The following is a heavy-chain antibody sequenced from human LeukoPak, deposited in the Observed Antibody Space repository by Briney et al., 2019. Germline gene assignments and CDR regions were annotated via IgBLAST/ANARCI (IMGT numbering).Heavy chain of an antibody. CDR1: GFSLTTKGVG. Sequence: SGPTLVKPTQTLTLTCTFSGFSLTTKGVGVGWFRQPPGKALEWLGFIYWDDNERYSPSLKTRLTITKDTSKNQVVLTMTDMDPVDTATYYCAHREPAGTVDYWGQGTLVTVSS. CDR2: IYWDDNE. J-gene: IGHJ4*02. CDR3: AHREPAGTVDY. V-gene: IGHV2-5*02. D-gene: IGHD6-13*01.